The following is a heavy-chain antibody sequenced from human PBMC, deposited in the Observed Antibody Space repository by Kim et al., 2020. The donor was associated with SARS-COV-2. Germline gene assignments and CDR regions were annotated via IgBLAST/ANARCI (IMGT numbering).Heavy chain of an antibody. V-gene: IGHV3-30*01. CDR2: T. D-gene: IGHD6-25*01. J-gene: IGHJ4*02. CDR3: AREGPQRVADY. Sequence: TYYADSVNGRFTISSNNSNNTLHVQMNSLRPEETAVYYCAREGPQRVADYWGQGTLVTVSS.